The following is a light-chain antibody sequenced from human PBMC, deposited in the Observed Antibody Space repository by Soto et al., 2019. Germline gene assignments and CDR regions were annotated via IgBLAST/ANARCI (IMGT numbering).Light chain of an antibody. Sequence: GGRVTITWRARQSISSWLAWYQRKPGKAPKLLIYDASNLESGGPSSFSGSGSGTEFTLTISSLQPDDFATYYCQQYNSSTWTFGQGTKVDIK. CDR3: QQYNSSTWT. V-gene: IGKV1-5*01. CDR1: QSISSW. J-gene: IGKJ1*01. CDR2: DAS.